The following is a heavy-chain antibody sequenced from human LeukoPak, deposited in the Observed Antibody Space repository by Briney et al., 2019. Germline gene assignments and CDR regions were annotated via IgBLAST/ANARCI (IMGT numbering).Heavy chain of an antibody. Sequence: ASVKVSCKASGGTFSNYTISWVRQAPGQGLEWMGGIIPIFGIANYAQKFQGRVTITADESTSTAYMELSSLKSEDTAMYYCARPNIVGATRWFDPWGQGTLVTVSS. CDR3: ARPNIVGATRWFDP. V-gene: IGHV1-69*13. J-gene: IGHJ5*02. CDR2: IIPIFGIA. D-gene: IGHD1-26*01. CDR1: GGTFSNYT.